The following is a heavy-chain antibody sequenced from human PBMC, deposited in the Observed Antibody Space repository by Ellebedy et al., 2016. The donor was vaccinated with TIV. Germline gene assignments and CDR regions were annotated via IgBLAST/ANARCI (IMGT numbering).Heavy chain of an antibody. CDR2: INEDGTKK. CDR1: GFTLTNYW. D-gene: IGHD5-12*01. J-gene: IGHJ4*02. Sequence: GGSLRLSCTASGFTLTNYWMTWVRQAPGKGLEWVANINEDGTKKHYVDSVKGRFTISRDNAGNSLYLQMNSLGAEDTAVYYCARRNPSGYDPFLDSWGQGTLVTVSS. V-gene: IGHV3-7*01. CDR3: ARRNPSGYDPFLDS.